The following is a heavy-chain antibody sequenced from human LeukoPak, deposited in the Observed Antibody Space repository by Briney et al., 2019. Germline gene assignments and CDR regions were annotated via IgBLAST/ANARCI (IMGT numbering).Heavy chain of an antibody. Sequence: PGGSLRLSCTASGYGIHWVRQAPGKGLGWVAFIRSDGGNKHYADSVRSRSTVSWDNSNNTVFLQLNSLRVEDTAVYYCANKYYDSKRSFDYWGQGTLVTVSS. J-gene: IGHJ4*02. D-gene: IGHD3-22*01. CDR2: IRSDGGNK. V-gene: IGHV3-30*02. CDR3: ANKYYDSKRSFDY. CDR1: GYG.